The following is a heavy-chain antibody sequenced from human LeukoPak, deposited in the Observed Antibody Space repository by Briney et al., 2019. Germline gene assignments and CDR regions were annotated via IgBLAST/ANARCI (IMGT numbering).Heavy chain of an antibody. CDR2: LWYDGTYE. Sequence: GRSLRLSCAASGSTFSSYGMHWVRQAPGKGLEWVAVLWYDGTYEYYADSVKGRFTISRDNSKNTLYLHMDSLRAEDTAVYYCARAGDYGDYLSYFDYWGQGTLVTVSS. CDR3: ARAGDYGDYLSYFDY. J-gene: IGHJ4*02. CDR1: GSTFSSYG. V-gene: IGHV3-33*01. D-gene: IGHD4-17*01.